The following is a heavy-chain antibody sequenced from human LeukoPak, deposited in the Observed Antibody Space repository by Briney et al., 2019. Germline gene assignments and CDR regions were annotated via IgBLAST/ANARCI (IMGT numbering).Heavy chain of an antibody. J-gene: IGHJ4*02. CDR2: ISTSGGDA. D-gene: IGHD1-26*01. V-gene: IGHV3-23*01. CDR1: GCTFSDSA. CDR3: AKGGSYAPLDI. Sequence: PGGSLRLSCTASGCTFSDSAMTWVRQAPGKGLEWVSAISTSGGDAIYTDSVKDRFTISRDNPKNTLYLQMNSLRAEDTAIYYCAKGGSYAPLDIWRQGTLVTVS.